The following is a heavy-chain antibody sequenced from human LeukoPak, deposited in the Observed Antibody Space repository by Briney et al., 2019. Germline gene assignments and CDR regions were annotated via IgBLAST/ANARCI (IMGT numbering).Heavy chain of an antibody. CDR1: GGSFSGYY. Sequence: SETLSLTCAVYGGSFSGYYWSWIRQPPGKGLEWIGEINHSGKNTNYSPSLKSRVIISLDTSKNQFSLKLSSVTAADTAVYYCARGRRAAAGSVDYWGQGTLVTVSS. V-gene: IGHV4-34*01. CDR2: INHSGKNT. D-gene: IGHD6-13*01. CDR3: ARGRRAAAGSVDY. J-gene: IGHJ4*02.